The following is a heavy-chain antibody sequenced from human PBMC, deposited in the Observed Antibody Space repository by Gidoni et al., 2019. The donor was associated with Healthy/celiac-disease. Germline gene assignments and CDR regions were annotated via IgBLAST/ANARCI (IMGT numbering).Heavy chain of an antibody. CDR3: ARVATYYDFWSGYYGGGGFDY. V-gene: IGHV3-33*01. J-gene: IGHJ4*02. D-gene: IGHD3-3*01. CDR2: ICYDGGNK. CDR1: GFTFSSCG. Sequence: QVQLVESGGGVVQPGRSLRLSCAAAGFTFSSCGRHWVRQAPGKGLAWVAFICYDGGNKCYADSVKGRFTISRDNSKNTLYLQMNSLRAEYTAVYYCARVATYYDFWSGYYGGGGFDYWGQGTLVTVSS.